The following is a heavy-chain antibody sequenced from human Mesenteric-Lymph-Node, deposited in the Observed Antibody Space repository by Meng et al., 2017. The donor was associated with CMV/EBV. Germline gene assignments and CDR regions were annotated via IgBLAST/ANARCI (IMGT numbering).Heavy chain of an antibody. CDR2: ISGSGDST. Sequence: GESLKISCAASGFTFSNYAMNWVRQAPGKGLEWVSAISGSGDSTYYADSVKGRFTISRDNSRNTLYLQTNSLRAEDTALYYCARDVYDFWSGYPDYWGQGTLVTVSS. V-gene: IGHV3-23*01. D-gene: IGHD3-3*01. CDR3: ARDVYDFWSGYPDY. CDR1: GFTFSNYA. J-gene: IGHJ4*02.